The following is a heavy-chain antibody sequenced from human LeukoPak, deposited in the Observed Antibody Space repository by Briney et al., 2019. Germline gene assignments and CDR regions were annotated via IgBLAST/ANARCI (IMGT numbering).Heavy chain of an antibody. CDR2: IYYSGST. V-gene: IGHV4-61*01. Sequence: SETLSLTCTVSGGSISSGSYYWSWIRQPPGKGLEWIGYIYYSGSTNYNPSLKSRVTISVDTSKNQFSLKLSSVTAADTAVYYCARGGYGRVDYWGQGTLVTVSS. CDR1: GGSISSGSYY. D-gene: IGHD6-25*01. CDR3: ARGGYGRVDY. J-gene: IGHJ4*02.